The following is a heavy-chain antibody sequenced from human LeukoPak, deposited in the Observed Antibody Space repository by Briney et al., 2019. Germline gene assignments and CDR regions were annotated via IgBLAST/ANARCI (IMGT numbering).Heavy chain of an antibody. V-gene: IGHV1-69*01. Sequence: GASVKVSCKASGGTFSNYGISWVRQAPGQGPEWMGGIIPIFGTTNYAQKFQGRVTITADEFTSTAYMEVSRLSSKDTAVCYCARGHSAAAGTFTAFDIWGQGTMVTVSS. D-gene: IGHD6-13*01. CDR1: GGTFSNYG. CDR2: IIPIFGTT. CDR3: ARGHSAAAGTFTAFDI. J-gene: IGHJ3*02.